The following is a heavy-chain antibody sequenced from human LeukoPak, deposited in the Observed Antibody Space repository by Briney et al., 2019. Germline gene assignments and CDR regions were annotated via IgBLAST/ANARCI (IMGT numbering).Heavy chain of an antibody. Sequence: PSETLSLTCAAYGVSFSGYYWSWLRQPPGKGLEWSGEINHSGSTNYNPSLKSRVTISVDTSKHPFSLKLSSVTAADTAVYYCARVRPVTTGDYWGQGTLVTVSS. CDR1: GVSFSGYY. CDR3: ARVRPVTTGDY. D-gene: IGHD4-17*01. J-gene: IGHJ4*02. CDR2: INHSGST. V-gene: IGHV4-34*01.